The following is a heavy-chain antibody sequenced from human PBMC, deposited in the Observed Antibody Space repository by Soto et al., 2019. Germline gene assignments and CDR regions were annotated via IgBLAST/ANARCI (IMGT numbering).Heavy chain of an antibody. J-gene: IGHJ4*02. CDR2: ISSSSSYI. V-gene: IGHV3-21*01. Sequence: EVQVVESGGGLVKPGGSLRLSCAASGFTFSSNSMNWVRQAPGKGLEWVSSISSSSSYIYYADSVKGRFTISRDNAKNSLYLQTNSLRAEDTAVYYCARDLEPKYGDPLGYWGQGTLVTVSS. D-gene: IGHD4-17*01. CDR1: GFTFSSNS. CDR3: ARDLEPKYGDPLGY.